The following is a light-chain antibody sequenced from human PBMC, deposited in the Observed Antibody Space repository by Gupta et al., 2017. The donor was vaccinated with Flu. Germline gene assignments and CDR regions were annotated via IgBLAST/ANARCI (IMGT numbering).Light chain of an antibody. CDR3: MQALQTPGA. Sequence: MLMGQPQLLVPVTRGEPAIIHCRSSQTLLHSNGYNYLDWYLQKPGQSQQLLIYWGSNRASGVPDRFSGSGSGKDFTLKISRVEAEDVGVYYCMQALQTPGAFGQGTKVEIK. CDR1: QTLLHSNGYNY. J-gene: IGKJ1*01. V-gene: IGKV2-28*01. CDR2: WGS.